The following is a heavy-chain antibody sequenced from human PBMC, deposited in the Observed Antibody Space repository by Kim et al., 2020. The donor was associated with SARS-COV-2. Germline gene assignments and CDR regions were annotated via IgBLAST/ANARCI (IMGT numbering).Heavy chain of an antibody. V-gene: IGHV3-64D*09. J-gene: IGHJ4*02. D-gene: IGHD1-1*01. Sequence: ADAVKDRFTISRENSKNTLFLQISSLRPEDTAVYYCEKEAGPYNEFDYWGQGTLVTVSS. CDR3: EKEAGPYNEFDY.